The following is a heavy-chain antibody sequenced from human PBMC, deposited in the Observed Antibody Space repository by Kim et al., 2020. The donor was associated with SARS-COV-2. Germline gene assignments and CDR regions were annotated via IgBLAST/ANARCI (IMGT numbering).Heavy chain of an antibody. J-gene: IGHJ6*02. V-gene: IGHV4-31*03. D-gene: IGHD2-15*01. CDR3: AREVAEACRIRGPCYYYYGMDV. CDR1: GGSISSGGYY. Sequence: SETLSLTCTVSGGSISSGGYYWSWIRQHPGKGLEWIGYIYYSGSTYYNPSLKSRVTISVDTSKNQFSLKLSSVTAADTAVYYCAREVAEACRIRGPCYYYYGMDVWGQGTTVTVSS. CDR2: IYYSGST.